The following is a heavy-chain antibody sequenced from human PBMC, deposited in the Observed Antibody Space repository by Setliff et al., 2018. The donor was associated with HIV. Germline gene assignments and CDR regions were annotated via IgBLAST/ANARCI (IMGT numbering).Heavy chain of an antibody. J-gene: IGHJ3*02. V-gene: IGHV4-39*01. CDR2: IYHSGRT. D-gene: IGHD3-10*01. CDR3: ARQKRGVDAFDI. Sequence: PSETLSLTCTVSGGSISSNSYYWGWIRQPPGKGLEWIGSIYHSGRTYYNPSLKSRVTISVDTSKNQFSLKLSSVTAADTAVYYCARQKRGVDAFDIWGQGTMVTVS. CDR1: GGSISSNSYY.